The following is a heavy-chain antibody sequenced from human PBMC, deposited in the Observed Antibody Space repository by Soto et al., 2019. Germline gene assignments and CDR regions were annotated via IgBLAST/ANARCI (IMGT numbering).Heavy chain of an antibody. CDR1: GFTLSSYG. V-gene: IGHV3-23*01. D-gene: IGHD3-10*01. CDR3: AKGAYYHGSGSYFPFDY. J-gene: IGHJ4*02. CDR2: ISGSGGST. Sequence: PXGSLRLSCTASGFTLSSYGMSWVRQAPGKGLEWVSAISGSGGSTYYADSVKGRFTISRDNSKNTLYLQMNSLRAEDTAVYYCAKGAYYHGSGSYFPFDYWGQGTLVTVSS.